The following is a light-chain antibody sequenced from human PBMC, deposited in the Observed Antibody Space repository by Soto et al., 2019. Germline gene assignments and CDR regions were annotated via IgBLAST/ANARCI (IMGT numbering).Light chain of an antibody. CDR2: DLN. CDR3: SSYTSSSAYV. Sequence: QSALTQPASVSGSPGQSITISCTGTSSDVGGYNYVSWYQQHPGKAPKLMIYDLNNRPSGVSNRFSGSKSGNTASLTISGLQAEDEADYYCSSYTSSSAYVFGPGTKVTVL. J-gene: IGLJ1*01. CDR1: SSDVGGYNY. V-gene: IGLV2-14*03.